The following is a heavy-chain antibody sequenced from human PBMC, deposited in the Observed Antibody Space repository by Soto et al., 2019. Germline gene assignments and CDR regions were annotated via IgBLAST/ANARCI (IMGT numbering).Heavy chain of an antibody. CDR2: IKQDGSEK. J-gene: IGHJ4*02. CDR3: ARGLTVFGVARTYYFDY. V-gene: IGHV3-7*01. CDR1: GFTFSSYW. D-gene: IGHD3-3*01. Sequence: GGSLRLSCAASGFTFSSYWRSWVRQAPGKGLEWVANIKQDGSEKYYVDSVKGRFTVSRDNAKNSLYLQMNSLRAEDTAVYYCARGLTVFGVARTYYFDYCGQGTLVTVSS.